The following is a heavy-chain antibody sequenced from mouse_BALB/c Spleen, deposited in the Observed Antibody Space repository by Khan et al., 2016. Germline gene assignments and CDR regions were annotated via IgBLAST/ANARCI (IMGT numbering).Heavy chain of an antibody. Sequence: EVELVESGGGLVKPGGSLKLSCAASGFTFSSYAMSWVRQTPEKRLEWVASISSGGNTSYSDSSKGRFTVSSDNARNILYLQMSSLRSEDTAVYSCISGVTTVVGDFDYWGQGTTLTVSS. D-gene: IGHD1-1*01. CDR2: ISSGGNT. J-gene: IGHJ2*01. V-gene: IGHV5-6-5*01. CDR1: GFTFSSYA. CDR3: ISGVTTVVGDFDY.